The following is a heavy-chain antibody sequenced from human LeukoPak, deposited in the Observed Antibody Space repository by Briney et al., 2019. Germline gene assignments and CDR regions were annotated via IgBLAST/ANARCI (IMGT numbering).Heavy chain of an antibody. V-gene: IGHV3-23*01. D-gene: IGHD5-24*01. CDR3: AKDRADGYNPFDY. J-gene: IGHJ4*02. Sequence: GGSLRLSCAASGFTFSGYAMSWVRQAPGKGLEWVSGIGGSGGTSYYADSVKGRFTVSRDNSKNTLYLQMNSLRAEDTAVYYCAKDRADGYNPFDYWGQGTLVTVSS. CDR2: IGGSGGTS. CDR1: GFTFSGYA.